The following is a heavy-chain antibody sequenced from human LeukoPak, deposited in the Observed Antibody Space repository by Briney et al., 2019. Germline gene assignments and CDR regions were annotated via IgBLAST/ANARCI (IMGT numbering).Heavy chain of an antibody. Sequence: PSETLSLTCNVSGASIRTYYWCWIRQPPGKGLEWVGHIYYSGGTRYNPSLKSRVTISVDTSKNQFSLKLNSVTAADTALYYCAREQAVAGSGFDYWGQGTLVTVSS. CDR1: GASIRTYY. J-gene: IGHJ4*02. V-gene: IGHV4-59*01. CDR3: AREQAVAGSGFDY. D-gene: IGHD6-19*01. CDR2: IYYSGGT.